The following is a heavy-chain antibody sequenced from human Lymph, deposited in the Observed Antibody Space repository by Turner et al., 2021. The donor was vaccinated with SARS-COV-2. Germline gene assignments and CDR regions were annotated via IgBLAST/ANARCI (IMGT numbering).Heavy chain of an antibody. CDR3: GGKDTPVKGGGVFYYYYGMDV. CDR1: GGTFSSYA. D-gene: IGHD3-16*01. V-gene: IGHV1-69*10. CDR2: IIPILGIA. Sequence: QVQLVQSGAEVKKPGSSVKVSCKASGGTFSSYAISWVRQAPGQGLEWMGGIIPILGIANYAQRFQGRVTITADKSTSTTILGGSSMRSEDLAVNSRGGKDTPVKGGGVFYYYYGMDVWGQGTTVTVSS. J-gene: IGHJ6*02.